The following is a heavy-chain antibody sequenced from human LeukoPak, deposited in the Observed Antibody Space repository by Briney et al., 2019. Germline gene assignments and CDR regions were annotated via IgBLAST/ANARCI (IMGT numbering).Heavy chain of an antibody. V-gene: IGHV3-74*01. CDR3: AKGVITFGGVIAQPFDS. CDR2: INTDGSST. D-gene: IGHD3-16*02. CDR1: GFTFSSYW. Sequence: GGSLRLSCAASGFTFSSYWMHWVRQAPGKGLVWVSRINTDGSSTSYADSVKGRFTISRDNAKNTLYLQMNSLRAEDTAVYYCAKGVITFGGVIAQPFDSWGQGTLVIVSS. J-gene: IGHJ4*02.